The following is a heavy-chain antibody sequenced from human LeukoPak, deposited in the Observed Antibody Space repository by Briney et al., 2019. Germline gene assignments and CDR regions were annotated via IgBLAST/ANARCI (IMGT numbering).Heavy chain of an antibody. CDR3: ARVAIEGGAPSFDY. V-gene: IGHV4-30-2*01. CDR1: GGSISSGGYY. J-gene: IGHJ4*02. D-gene: IGHD1-26*01. Sequence: ASETLSLTCTVSGGSISSGGYYWSWIRQPPGKGLEWIGYIYHSGSTYYNPSLKSRVTISVDTSKNQFSLKLSSVTAADTAVYYCARVAIEGGAPSFDYWGQGTLVTVSS. CDR2: IYHSGST.